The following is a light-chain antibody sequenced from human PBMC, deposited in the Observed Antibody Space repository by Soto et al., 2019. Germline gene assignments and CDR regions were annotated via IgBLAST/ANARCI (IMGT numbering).Light chain of an antibody. CDR1: QGISSY. J-gene: IGKJ4*01. V-gene: IGKV1-27*01. CDR2: AAS. Sequence: IRMTQSPSSLSASTGDRVTITCRASQGISSYLAWYQQKPGKVPKLLIYAASTLQSGVPSRFSGSGSGTDFTLTISSLQPEDVATYYCQKYNSAPPFGGGTKVEI. CDR3: QKYNSAPP.